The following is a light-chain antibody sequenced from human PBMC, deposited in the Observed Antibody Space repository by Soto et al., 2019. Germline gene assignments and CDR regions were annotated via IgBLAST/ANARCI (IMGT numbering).Light chain of an antibody. CDR2: DAS. CDR3: QQYNSYSKGFT. Sequence: DIQMTQSPSTLPASVGDRVTITCRASQSISNWLAWYQQKPGKAPKLLIYDASSLESGVPSRFSGSGSGTEFTLTISSLQPDDFATYYCQQYNSYSKGFTFGPGTKVDIK. J-gene: IGKJ3*01. CDR1: QSISNW. V-gene: IGKV1-5*01.